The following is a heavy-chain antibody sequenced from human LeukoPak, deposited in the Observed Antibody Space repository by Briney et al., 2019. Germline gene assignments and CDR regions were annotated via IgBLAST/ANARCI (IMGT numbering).Heavy chain of an antibody. J-gene: IGHJ4*02. CDR1: GFTFSTYD. CDR3: ARYVGPNIAVAGSDF. CDR2: ITSRSKYI. Sequence: GGSLRLSCSASGFTFSTYDMNWVRQAPGKGLEWVSSITSRSKYIYYAGSVKGRFTISRDNANNLLFLQMDSLRGEDTAVYYCARYVGPNIAVAGSDFWGQGTLVTVSS. D-gene: IGHD6-19*01. V-gene: IGHV3-21*01.